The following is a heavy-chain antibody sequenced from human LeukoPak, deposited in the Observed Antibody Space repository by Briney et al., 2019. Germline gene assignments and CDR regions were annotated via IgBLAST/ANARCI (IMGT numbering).Heavy chain of an antibody. V-gene: IGHV4-34*01. D-gene: IGHD4-17*01. J-gene: IGHJ4*02. CDR3: AWLPTVLPRRAARYFDY. Sequence: PSETLSLTCAVYGGSFGGYYWSWIRQPPGKGLGWIGEINHSGSTNYNPSLKSRVTISVDTSKNQFSLKLSSVTAADTAVYYCAWLPTVLPRRAARYFDYWGQGTLVTVSS. CDR2: INHSGST. CDR1: GGSFGGYY.